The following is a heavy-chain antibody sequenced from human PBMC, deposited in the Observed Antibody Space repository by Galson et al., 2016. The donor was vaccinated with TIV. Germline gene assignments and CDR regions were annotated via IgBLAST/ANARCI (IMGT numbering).Heavy chain of an antibody. J-gene: IGHJ6*02. CDR3: ARDRYYDASGYYYYYYGLDV. CDR1: GITVSDNY. Sequence: SLRLSCAGSGITVSDNYISWVRQAPGKGLEWVSTIYSGGDTFYADSVKGRFTISRDTSRNTLHLQMSRLRTEDTAVYYCARDRYYDASGYYYYYYGLDVWGQGTTVTVSS. V-gene: IGHV3-66*02. D-gene: IGHD3-22*01. CDR2: IYSGGDT.